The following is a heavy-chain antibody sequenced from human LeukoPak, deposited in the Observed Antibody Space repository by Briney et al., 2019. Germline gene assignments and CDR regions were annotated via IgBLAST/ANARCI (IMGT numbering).Heavy chain of an antibody. V-gene: IGHV1-46*01. CDR3: ARDLAVAGTGVRYFDY. CDR2: INPSGGST. J-gene: IGHJ4*02. CDR1: GYTFTSYY. D-gene: IGHD6-19*01. Sequence: ASVKVSCKASGYTFTSYYMHWVRQAPGQGLEWMGIINPSGGSTSYAQKFQGRVTMTRDTSTSTVYMELSSLRSEDTAVYYCARDLAVAGTGVRYFDYWGQGTLVTVSS.